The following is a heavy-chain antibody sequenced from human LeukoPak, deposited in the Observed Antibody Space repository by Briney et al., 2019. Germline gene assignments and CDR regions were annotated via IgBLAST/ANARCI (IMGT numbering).Heavy chain of an antibody. CDR2: ITIDGSTT. D-gene: IGHD2-21*01. J-gene: IGHJ4*02. CDR1: GFTFTSYW. Sequence: GGSLRLSCAASGFTFTSYWMHWVRQAPGKGLVWVSRITIDGSTTSYADSVKGRFTISRDNAKNTVYMQMNSLRAEDTAVYYCVSGGESQSLSYWGQGTLVTVSS. V-gene: IGHV3-74*01. CDR3: VSGGESQSLSY.